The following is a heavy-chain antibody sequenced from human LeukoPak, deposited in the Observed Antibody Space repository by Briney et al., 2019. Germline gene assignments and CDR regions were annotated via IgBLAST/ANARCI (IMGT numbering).Heavy chain of an antibody. V-gene: IGHV1-69*05. CDR1: GGTFSSYA. D-gene: IGHD5-18*01. Sequence: SVKVSCKASGGTFSSYAISRVRQAPGQGLEWMGGIIPIFGTANYAQKFQGRVTITTDESTSTAYMELSSLRSEDTAVYYCARVPSYGTAFDIWGQGTMVTVSS. CDR3: ARVPSYGTAFDI. CDR2: IIPIFGTA. J-gene: IGHJ3*02.